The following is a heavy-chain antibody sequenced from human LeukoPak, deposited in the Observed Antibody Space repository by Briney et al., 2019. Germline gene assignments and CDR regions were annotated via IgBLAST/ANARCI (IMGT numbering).Heavy chain of an antibody. V-gene: IGHV3-7*03. CDR3: VRDMDV. CDR1: GFTFSDYW. Sequence: GGSLRLSCVASGFTFSDYWMTWVRQAPGKGLEWVANMKQDGSEKYYVGSVKGRFTISRDNAKNSLYLQMNSLRVEDTAMYYCVRDMDVWGQGTTVTVSS. CDR2: MKQDGSEK. J-gene: IGHJ6*02.